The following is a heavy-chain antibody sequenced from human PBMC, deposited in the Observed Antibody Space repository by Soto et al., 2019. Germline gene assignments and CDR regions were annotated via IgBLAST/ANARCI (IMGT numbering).Heavy chain of an antibody. J-gene: IGHJ4*02. D-gene: IGHD5-18*01. V-gene: IGHV2-26*01. Sequence: SGPTLVNPTETLTLTCTVSGFSLSNARMGVSWIRQPPGKALEWLAHIFSNDEKSYSTSLKSRLTISKDTSKSQVVLTMANMDPVDTATYYCALARGYSYGDQSFDYWGQGTLVTVSS. CDR2: IFSNDEK. CDR1: GFSLSNARMG. CDR3: ALARGYSYGDQSFDY.